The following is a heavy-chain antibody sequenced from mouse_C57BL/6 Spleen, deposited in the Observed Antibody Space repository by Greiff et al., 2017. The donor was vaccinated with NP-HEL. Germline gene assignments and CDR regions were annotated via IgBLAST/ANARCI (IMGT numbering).Heavy chain of an antibody. CDR2: IWSGGST. D-gene: IGHD4-1*01. Sequence: VQLQQSGPGLVQPSQSLSITCTVSGFSLTSYGVHWVRQSPGKGLEWLGVIWSGGSTDYNAAFISRLSISKDNSKSQVFFKMNSPQADDAAIYYCARTGTWYFDVWGTGTTVTVSS. CDR1: GFSLTSYG. V-gene: IGHV2-2*01. CDR3: ARTGTWYFDV. J-gene: IGHJ1*03.